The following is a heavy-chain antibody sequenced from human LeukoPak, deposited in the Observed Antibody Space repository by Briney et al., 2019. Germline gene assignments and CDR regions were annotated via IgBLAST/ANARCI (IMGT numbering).Heavy chain of an antibody. D-gene: IGHD3-9*01. V-gene: IGHV3-23*01. CDR1: GFTFSSYA. Sequence: GGSLRLSCAASGFTFSSYAMSWVRQAPGKGLEWVSAISGSGGSTYYAHSVKGRFTISRDNSKNTLYMQMNSLRAEDTAVYYCAKNIYDILTGYNYWGQGTLVTVSS. J-gene: IGHJ4*02. CDR3: AKNIYDILTGYNY. CDR2: ISGSGGST.